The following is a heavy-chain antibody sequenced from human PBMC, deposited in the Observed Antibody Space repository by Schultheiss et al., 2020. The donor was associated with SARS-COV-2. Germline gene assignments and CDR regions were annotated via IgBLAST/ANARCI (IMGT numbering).Heavy chain of an antibody. CDR3: ARVRGDYVQRVDY. D-gene: IGHD4-17*01. J-gene: IGHJ4*02. Sequence: GGSLRLSCAASGFTFSSYGMHWVRQAPGKGLEWVAVISYDGSNKYYADSVKGRFTISRDNSKNTLYLQMNSLRAEDTAVYYCARVRGDYVQRVDYWGQGTLVTVSS. CDR2: ISYDGSNK. CDR1: GFTFSSYG. V-gene: IGHV3-30*03.